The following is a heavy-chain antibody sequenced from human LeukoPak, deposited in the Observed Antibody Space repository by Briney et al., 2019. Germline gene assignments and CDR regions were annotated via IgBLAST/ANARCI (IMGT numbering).Heavy chain of an antibody. CDR3: ARVDYGGDYFDY. CDR2: IYYSGST. CDR1: GGSTSTYH. Sequence: SETLSLTCTVSGGSTSTYHWSWIRQPPGKGLEWIGYIYYSGSTNYNPSLKSRVTISVDTSKNQFSLKLSSVTAADTAVYYCARVDYGGDYFDYWGQGTLVTVSS. J-gene: IGHJ4*02. V-gene: IGHV4-59*01. D-gene: IGHD4-17*01.